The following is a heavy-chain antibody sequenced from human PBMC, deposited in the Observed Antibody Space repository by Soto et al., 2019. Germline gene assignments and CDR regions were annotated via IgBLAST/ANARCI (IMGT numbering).Heavy chain of an antibody. CDR2: IWYDGSNK. J-gene: IGHJ4*02. Sequence: GGSLRLSCAASGFTFSSYGMHWVRQAPGKGLEWVAVIWYDGSNKYYADSVKGRFTISRDNSKNTLYLQMNSLRAEDTAVYYCARDPGLYYFDYWGQGTLVTVSS. CDR3: ARDPGLYYFDY. V-gene: IGHV3-33*01. CDR1: GFTFSSYG.